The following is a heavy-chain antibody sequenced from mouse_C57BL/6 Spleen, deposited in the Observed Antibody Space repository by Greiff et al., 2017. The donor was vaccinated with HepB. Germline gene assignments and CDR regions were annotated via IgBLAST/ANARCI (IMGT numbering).Heavy chain of an antibody. CDR1: GYSITSGYY. V-gene: IGHV3-6*01. CDR3: ARDRDYYGSDY. CDR2: ISYDGSN. J-gene: IGHJ2*01. Sequence: EVHLVESGPGLVKPSQSLSLTCSVTGYSITSGYYWNWIRQFPGNKLEWMGYISYDGSNNYNPSLKNRISITRDTSKNQFFLKLNSVTTEDTATYYCARDRDYYGSDYWGQGTTLTVSS. D-gene: IGHD1-1*01.